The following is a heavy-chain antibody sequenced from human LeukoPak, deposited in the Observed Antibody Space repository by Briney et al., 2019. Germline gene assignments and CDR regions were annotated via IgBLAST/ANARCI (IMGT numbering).Heavy chain of an antibody. CDR1: GGSISSGSYY. Sequence: NPSETLSLTCTVSGGSISSGSYYWSWIRQPAGKGLEWIGRIYTSGSTNYNPSLKSRVTISVDTSKNQFSLKLSSVTAADTAVYYCAREWELIDYWGQGTLVTVSS. CDR2: IYTSGST. J-gene: IGHJ4*02. CDR3: AREWELIDY. V-gene: IGHV4-61*02. D-gene: IGHD1-26*01.